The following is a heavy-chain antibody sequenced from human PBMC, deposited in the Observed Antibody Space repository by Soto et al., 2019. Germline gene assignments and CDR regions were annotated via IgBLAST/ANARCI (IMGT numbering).Heavy chain of an antibody. D-gene: IGHD6-13*01. Sequence: GGSLRLSCAASGFTFSNAWMSWVRQAPGKVLEWVGRIKSKTDGGTTDYAAPVKGRFTISRDDSKNTLYLQMNSLKTEDTAVYYCTTGGVAAAGSYPDYYGMDVWGQGTTVTVSS. CDR3: TTGGVAAAGSYPDYYGMDV. CDR2: IKSKTDGGTT. V-gene: IGHV3-15*01. J-gene: IGHJ6*02. CDR1: GFTFSNAW.